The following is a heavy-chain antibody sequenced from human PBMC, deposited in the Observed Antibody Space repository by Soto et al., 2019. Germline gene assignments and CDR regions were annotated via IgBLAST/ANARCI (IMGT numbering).Heavy chain of an antibody. Sequence: SETLSLTCTVSGGSISSTNYYWGWIRQPPGKGLEWIGNIYFRGSTYYSPSLKSRVTMSVDPSKNQFSLELSSVTAADTAIYYCARGSVAAAGTDFDYWGQGTLVTVSS. CDR3: ARGSVAAAGTDFDY. V-gene: IGHV4-39*01. D-gene: IGHD6-13*01. CDR1: GGSISSTNYY. CDR2: IYFRGST. J-gene: IGHJ4*02.